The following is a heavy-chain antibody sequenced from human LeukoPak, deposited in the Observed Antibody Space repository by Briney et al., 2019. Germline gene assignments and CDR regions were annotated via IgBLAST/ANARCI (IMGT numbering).Heavy chain of an antibody. CDR3: ARMITLSNGRYSSKTLDY. CDR2: IDWDDDK. J-gene: IGHJ4*02. D-gene: IGHD5-18*01. Sequence: SGPTLVDPTQTLTLTCTFSGFSLSTSGMCVSWIRQPPGKALEWLARIDWDDDKYYSTSLKTRLTISMDTSKNQVVLTMTNMDPVDTPTYYCARMITLSNGRYSSKTLDYWGQGTLVTVSS. V-gene: IGHV2-70*11. CDR1: GFSLSTSGMC.